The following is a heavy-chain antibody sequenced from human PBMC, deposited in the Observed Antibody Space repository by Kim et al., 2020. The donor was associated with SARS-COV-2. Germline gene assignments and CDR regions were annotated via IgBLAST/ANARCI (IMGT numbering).Heavy chain of an antibody. Sequence: NKYYADSVKGRFTISRDNSKNTLYLQMNSLRAEDTAVYYCARDVWYYFDYWGQGTLVTVSS. CDR3: ARDVWYYFDY. D-gene: IGHD3-16*01. J-gene: IGHJ4*02. CDR2: NK. V-gene: IGHV3-33*01.